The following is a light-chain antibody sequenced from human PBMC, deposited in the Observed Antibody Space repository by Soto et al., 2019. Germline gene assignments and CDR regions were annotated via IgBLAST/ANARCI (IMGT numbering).Light chain of an antibody. V-gene: IGKV3D-20*02. CDR3: QQRSNWPTFT. Sequence: EIVLTQSPGTLSLSPGERATLSGRASQSVTSSYLAWYQQKPGQAHKLLMYGASIRTSGIPDGFSGSGSGTDFTLTISRLEPEDFAVYYCQQRSNWPTFTFGQGTRLEIK. CDR1: QSVTSSY. J-gene: IGKJ5*01. CDR2: GAS.